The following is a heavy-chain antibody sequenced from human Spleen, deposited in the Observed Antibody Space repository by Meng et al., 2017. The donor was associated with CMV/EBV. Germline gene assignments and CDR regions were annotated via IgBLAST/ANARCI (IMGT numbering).Heavy chain of an antibody. CDR3: AKDDDSAGYYYAYY. CDR1: GFTFDDYG. J-gene: IGHJ4*02. CDR2: INWNGDNT. D-gene: IGHD3-22*01. Sequence: GGSLRLSCAASGFTFDDYGMNWVRQAPGKGLEWVSGINWNGDNTDYADSVKGRFTISRDNSKNTLYLQMNSLRSEDTAVYYCAKDDDSAGYYYAYYWGQGTLVTVSS. V-gene: IGHV3-20*04.